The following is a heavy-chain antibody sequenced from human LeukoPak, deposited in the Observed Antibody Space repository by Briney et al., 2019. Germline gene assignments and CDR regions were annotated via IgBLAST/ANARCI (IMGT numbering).Heavy chain of an antibody. D-gene: IGHD3-3*01. CDR3: ATSIPGYYDFWSGYLLQYFDY. Sequence: GASVKVSCKASGYTFTSYYMHWVRQAPGQGLEWMGIINPSGGSTSYAQKFQGRVTITADKSTSTAYMELSSLRSEDTAVYYCATSIPGYYDFWSGYLLQYFDYWGQGTLVTVSS. J-gene: IGHJ4*02. V-gene: IGHV1-46*01. CDR1: GYTFTSYY. CDR2: INPSGGST.